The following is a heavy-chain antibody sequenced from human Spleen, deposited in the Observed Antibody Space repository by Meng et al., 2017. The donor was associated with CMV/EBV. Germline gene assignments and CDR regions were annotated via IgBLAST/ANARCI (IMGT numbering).Heavy chain of an antibody. V-gene: IGHV1-69*04. CDR1: GGTFSRYT. D-gene: IGHD3-22*01. Sequence: SVKVSCKASGGTFSRYTISWVRQAPGQGLEWMGRIIPMLGITSYAQKFQDRVTITADKSTSTAYMELSSLRPEDTAVYYCAREAYYDSSGHYFYYGMDVWGQGTTVTVSS. J-gene: IGHJ6*02. CDR3: AREAYYDSSGHYFYYGMDV. CDR2: IIPMLGIT.